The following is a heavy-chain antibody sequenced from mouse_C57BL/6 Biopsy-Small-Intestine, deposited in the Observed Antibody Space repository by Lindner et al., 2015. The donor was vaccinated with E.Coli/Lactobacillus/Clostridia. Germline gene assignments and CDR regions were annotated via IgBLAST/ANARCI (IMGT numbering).Heavy chain of an antibody. J-gene: IGHJ2*01. CDR2: IYPGGGDT. D-gene: IGHD2-5*01. V-gene: IGHV1-80*01. CDR1: GDEFSSYW. CDR3: AKGDYYSNWRGYFTF. Sequence: VQLQESGPELVKPGASVKISCKVSGDEFSSYWMHWVKQRPGKGLEWIGQIYPGGGDTKYNGKFKGRATLTADKSSSTAFMHLNSLTSEDSAVYFCAKGDYYSNWRGYFTFWGQGTTLTVSS.